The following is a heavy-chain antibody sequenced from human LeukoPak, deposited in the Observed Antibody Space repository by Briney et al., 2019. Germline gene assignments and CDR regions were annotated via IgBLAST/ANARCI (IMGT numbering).Heavy chain of an antibody. CDR3: ASSELSSSWYNSY. D-gene: IGHD6-13*01. Sequence: SETLSLTCTVSGGSISSYYWSWIRQPPGKGLEWIGYIYYSGSTNYNPSLKSRVTISVDTSKNQFSLKLSSVPAADTAVYYCASSELSSSWYNSYWGQGTLVTVSS. V-gene: IGHV4-59*01. CDR1: GGSISSYY. CDR2: IYYSGST. J-gene: IGHJ4*02.